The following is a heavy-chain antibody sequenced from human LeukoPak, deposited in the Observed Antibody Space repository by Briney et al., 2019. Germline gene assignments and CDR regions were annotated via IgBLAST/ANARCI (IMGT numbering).Heavy chain of an antibody. Sequence: GGSLRLSCSASGFTFSRYAMHWVRQAPGKGLEYVSAISNNGGSTHYADSVKGRFTISRDKTKNTLYLQMNSLRAEDTAVYYCAKSSYYDASGYYREYYFDYWGQGTLVTVSS. J-gene: IGHJ4*02. D-gene: IGHD3-22*01. CDR2: ISNNGGST. CDR1: GFTFSRYA. CDR3: AKSSYYDASGYYREYYFDY. V-gene: IGHV3-64*04.